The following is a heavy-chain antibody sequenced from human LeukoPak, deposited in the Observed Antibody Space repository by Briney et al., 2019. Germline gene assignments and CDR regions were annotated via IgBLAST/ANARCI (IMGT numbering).Heavy chain of an antibody. J-gene: IGHJ4*02. CDR2: IYRGDIT. CDR3: ARDGGAYDSSGYYVYFDY. Sequence: GGSLRLSCAASGFTVSSNYMSWVRQAPGKGLEWVSVIYRGDITYYADSVKGRFTISRDNAKSSLYLQMNSLRAEDTAVYYCARDGGAYDSSGYYVYFDYWGQGTLVTVSS. V-gene: IGHV3-53*01. D-gene: IGHD3-22*01. CDR1: GFTVSSNY.